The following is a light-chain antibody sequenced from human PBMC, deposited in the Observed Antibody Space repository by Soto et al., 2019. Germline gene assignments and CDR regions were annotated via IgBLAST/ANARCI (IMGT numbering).Light chain of an antibody. J-gene: IGLJ2*01. Sequence: QPVLTQPPSASGTPGQGVTISCSGSSSNIGSNTVNWYQQFPGTAHKLLIYGNNQRPSGVPDRFSGSKSGTSASLAISGLQSEDEADYYCAAWDDSLNGRVFGGGTKLTVL. CDR3: AAWDDSLNGRV. CDR1: SSNIGSNT. CDR2: GNN. V-gene: IGLV1-44*01.